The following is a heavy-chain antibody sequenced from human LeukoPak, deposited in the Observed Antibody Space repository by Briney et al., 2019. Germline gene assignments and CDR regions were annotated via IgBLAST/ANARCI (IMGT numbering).Heavy chain of an antibody. J-gene: IGHJ4*02. CDR1: GFTFSSYA. Sequence: GGSLRLSCAASGFTFSSYAMYWVRHAPGKGLEWVAVIRGSGRTTYYADSVKGRFTISRDNSKNTLYLQMNSLRAEDTAVYYCARDARDGYGGNPFDYWGRGTLVTVSS. CDR3: ARDARDGYGGNPFDY. D-gene: IGHD4-23*01. CDR2: IRGSGRTT. V-gene: IGHV3-23*01.